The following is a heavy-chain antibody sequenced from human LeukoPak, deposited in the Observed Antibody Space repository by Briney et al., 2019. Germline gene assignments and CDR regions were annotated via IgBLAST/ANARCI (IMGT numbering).Heavy chain of an antibody. V-gene: IGHV3-30-3*01. Sequence: PGRSLRLSCAASGFTFSSYAMHWVRQAPGKGLEWVAVISYDGSNKYYADSVKGRFTISRDNSKNTLYLQMNSLRAEDTAVYYCARITFLLEWSYISYYYYMDVWGKGTTVTVSS. J-gene: IGHJ6*03. CDR1: GFTFSSYA. D-gene: IGHD3-3*01. CDR3: ARITFLLEWSYISYYYYMDV. CDR2: ISYDGSNK.